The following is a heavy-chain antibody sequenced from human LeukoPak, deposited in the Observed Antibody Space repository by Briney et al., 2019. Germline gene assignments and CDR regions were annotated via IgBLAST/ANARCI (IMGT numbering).Heavy chain of an antibody. V-gene: IGHV3-11*01. CDR2: ISSSRSTI. CDR1: GFTFSDYY. J-gene: IGHJ4*02. Sequence: GGSLRLSCAASGFTFSDYYMSWIRQAPGKGREWVAYISSSRSTIYYADSVKGRFTIPRHNAKNSLYLQMNSLRAEDTAVYYCARLLWCELLGGLDYFDYWGQGTLVTVSP. CDR3: ARLLWCELLGGLDYFDY. D-gene: IGHD1-26*01.